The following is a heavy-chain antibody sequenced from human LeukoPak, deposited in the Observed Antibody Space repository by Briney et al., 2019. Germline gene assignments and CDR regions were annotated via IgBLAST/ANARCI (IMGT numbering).Heavy chain of an antibody. CDR1: GGSISSSSYY. D-gene: IGHD3-10*01. J-gene: IGHJ4*02. CDR2: IYYSGST. Sequence: PSETLSLTCTVSGGSISSSSYYWGWIRQPPGKGLEWIGSIYYSGSTYYNPSLKSRVTISIDTSKNQFSLKLSSVTAADTAVYYCARHVAREFGESTRPWELFFDYWGQGTLVTVSS. CDR3: ARHVAREFGESTRPWELFFDY. V-gene: IGHV4-39*01.